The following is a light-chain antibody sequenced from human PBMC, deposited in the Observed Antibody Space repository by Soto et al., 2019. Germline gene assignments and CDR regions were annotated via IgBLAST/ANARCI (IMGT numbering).Light chain of an antibody. J-gene: IGLJ1*01. Sequence: QSVLTQPPSASGSPGQSVTISCTGTSSDVGRYDYVSWYQHHTGKAPKLIIYDVSQRPSGVPDRFSGSKSGNTASLTVSGLQAEDEADYYCNSYADSNTYLFGPGTKVTVL. CDR3: NSYADSNTYL. CDR2: DVS. CDR1: SSDVGRYDY. V-gene: IGLV2-8*01.